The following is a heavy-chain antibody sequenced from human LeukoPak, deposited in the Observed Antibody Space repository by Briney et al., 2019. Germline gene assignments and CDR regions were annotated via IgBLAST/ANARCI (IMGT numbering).Heavy chain of an antibody. CDR2: ISGSGGST. Sequence: GGSLRLSCAASRFTFSSYAMRWVRRARGKGLGWVSAISGSGGSTYDADSVKGRFTISRDNSKNTLYLQMNSLRAEYTAVYYCAKGWLQLYYWGQGTLVTVSS. J-gene: IGHJ4*02. D-gene: IGHD5-24*01. CDR1: RFTFSSYA. V-gene: IGHV3-23*01. CDR3: AKGWLQLYY.